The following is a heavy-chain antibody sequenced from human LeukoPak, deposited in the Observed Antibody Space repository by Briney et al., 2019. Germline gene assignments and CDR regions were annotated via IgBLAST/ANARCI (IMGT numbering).Heavy chain of an antibody. D-gene: IGHD4-11*01. Sequence: ASVKVSCKVSGYTLTELSMHWVRQAPGKGLEWMGGFDPEDGETIYAQKFQGRVTMTGDTSTDTAYMELSSLRSEDTAVYYCATEGYSNWFDPWGQGTLVTVSS. V-gene: IGHV1-24*01. CDR2: FDPEDGET. J-gene: IGHJ5*02. CDR3: ATEGYSNWFDP. CDR1: GYTLTELS.